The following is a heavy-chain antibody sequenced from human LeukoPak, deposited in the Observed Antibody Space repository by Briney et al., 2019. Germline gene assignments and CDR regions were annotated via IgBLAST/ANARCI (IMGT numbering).Heavy chain of an antibody. J-gene: IGHJ5*02. CDR2: ISTGGDI. V-gene: IGHV4-4*08. CDR3: VRGPGRGYALEP. D-gene: IGHD3-16*01. Sequence: SDTLSLTCAVSAGSICNSYCSWARQPPGKGLEFIGYISTGGDINYSPSLRSRATMSINPSNNPLSLTLTSVTTADTAVYFCVRGPGRGYALEPWGQGSPVTVSS. CDR1: AGSICNSY.